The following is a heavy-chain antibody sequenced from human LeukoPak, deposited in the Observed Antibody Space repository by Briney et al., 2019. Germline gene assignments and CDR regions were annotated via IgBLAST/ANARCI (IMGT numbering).Heavy chain of an antibody. CDR2: INQRGST. CDR3: ARGSIYYGDSSVYFDY. D-gene: IGHD3-22*01. Sequence: NASETLSLTCAVYSGSFSGYFWTYVRQPPGMGLEWIGEINQRGSTNYNPSLKSRVTMSVDTSKNQFSLRLSSVTAADTAVYYCARGSIYYGDSSVYFDYWDQGTLVTVSS. V-gene: IGHV4-34*01. J-gene: IGHJ4*02. CDR1: SGSFSGYF.